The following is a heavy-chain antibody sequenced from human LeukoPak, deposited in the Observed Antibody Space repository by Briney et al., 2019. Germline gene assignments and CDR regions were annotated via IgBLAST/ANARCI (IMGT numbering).Heavy chain of an antibody. CDR2: INTGNGNT. D-gene: IGHD4-17*01. CDR1: GYTFTTYS. Sequence: EASVTVSCKASGYTFTTYSMHWVRQAPGQRLEWMGWINTGNGNTKYSQNFQGRVTITRDTSASTAYIELSSLTSEDTAVYYCARDVGYGDPWGQGTLVTVSS. CDR3: ARDVGYGDP. V-gene: IGHV1-3*04. J-gene: IGHJ5*02.